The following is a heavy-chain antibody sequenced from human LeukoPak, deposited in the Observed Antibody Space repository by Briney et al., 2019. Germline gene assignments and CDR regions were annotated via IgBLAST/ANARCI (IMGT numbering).Heavy chain of an antibody. CDR1: GFTFSNYS. Sequence: GGSLRLSCVGSGFTFSNYSFNWVRQAPGKGLEWVSSISKGSGYIYQADSVKGRFTISRDNAKNSLFLEMNSLRVEDTAVYYCVRDMGRESIFDYWGQGTLVTVSS. D-gene: IGHD3-10*01. J-gene: IGHJ4*02. CDR3: VRDMGRESIFDY. CDR2: ISKGSGYI. V-gene: IGHV3-21*01.